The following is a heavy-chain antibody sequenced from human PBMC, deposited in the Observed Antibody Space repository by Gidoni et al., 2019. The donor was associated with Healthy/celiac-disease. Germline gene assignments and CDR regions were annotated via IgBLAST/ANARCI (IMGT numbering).Heavy chain of an antibody. Sequence: QVQLVQSGAEVKKPGASVKVSCKASGYTFTRYDINWVRQATGQGLEWMGWMNPNSGNTGYAQKFQGRVTMTRNTSISTAYMELSSLRSEDTAVYYCARGATRGLLRVYYGMDVWGQGTTVTVSS. CDR2: MNPNSGNT. CDR1: GYTFTRYD. V-gene: IGHV1-8*01. CDR3: ARGATRGLLRVYYGMDV. J-gene: IGHJ6*02. D-gene: IGHD2-21*02.